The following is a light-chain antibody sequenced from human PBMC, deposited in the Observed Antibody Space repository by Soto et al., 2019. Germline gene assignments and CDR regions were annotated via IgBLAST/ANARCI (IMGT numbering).Light chain of an antibody. CDR2: AAS. J-gene: IGKJ1*01. CDR1: QSISSY. CDR3: LQHNSYPRT. Sequence: IQMSQSPSSLSASVRDRVHITSRASQSISSYLNWYQQKPGKAPKLLIYAASTLQSGVPSRFSGSGSGTEFTLTISSLQPEDFATYYCLQHNSYPRTFGQGTEVDIK. V-gene: IGKV1-17*01.